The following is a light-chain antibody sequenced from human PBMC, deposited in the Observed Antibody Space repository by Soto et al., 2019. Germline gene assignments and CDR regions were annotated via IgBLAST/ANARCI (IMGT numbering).Light chain of an antibody. Sequence: EIVMAQSPATLSVSPGERATLSCRASQSVTTKLAWYQQKPGQAPRLLIYAASTRATGVPARFSGSGSGTEFTLSISSLQSEDCAVYYCQQYYNWPRTFGPGTKVDIK. J-gene: IGKJ3*01. CDR1: QSVTTK. V-gene: IGKV3-15*01. CDR2: AAS. CDR3: QQYYNWPRT.